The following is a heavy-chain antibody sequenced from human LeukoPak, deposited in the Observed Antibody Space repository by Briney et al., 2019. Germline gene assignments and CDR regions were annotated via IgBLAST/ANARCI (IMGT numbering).Heavy chain of an antibody. V-gene: IGHV4-34*01. J-gene: IGHJ4*02. D-gene: IGHD3-22*01. CDR3: ARVFEGGYYDSSAFDY. CDR1: GGSFSGYY. Sequence: PSETLSLTCAVYGGSFSGYYWSWIRQPPGKGLEWIGEINHSGSTNYNPSLKSRVTISVDTSKNQFSLKLSSVTAADTAVYYCARVFEGGYYDSSAFDYWGQGTLVTVSS. CDR2: INHSGST.